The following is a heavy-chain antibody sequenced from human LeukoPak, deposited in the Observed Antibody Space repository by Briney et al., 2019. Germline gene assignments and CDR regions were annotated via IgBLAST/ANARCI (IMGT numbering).Heavy chain of an antibody. D-gene: IGHD3-10*01. CDR1: GASISSYF. Sequence: PSETLSLTCAVLGASISSYFWSWFGQPPGRGLEGIGYIDYTGSTNYNPSLKSRLTISIDTSENQFSLKVSSVTAADTAVYYCARHHPGQSGSFDIWGQGTMVTVSS. J-gene: IGHJ3*02. CDR3: ARHHPGQSGSFDI. CDR2: IDYTGST. V-gene: IGHV4-59*08.